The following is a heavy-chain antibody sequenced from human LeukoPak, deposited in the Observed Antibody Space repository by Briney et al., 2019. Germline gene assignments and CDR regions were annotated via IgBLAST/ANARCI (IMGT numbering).Heavy chain of an antibody. J-gene: IGHJ4*02. D-gene: IGHD3-22*01. Sequence: ASVKVSCKASGYTFTSYGISWVRQDPGQGLEWMGWISAYNGNTNYAQKLQGRVTMTTDTSTSTAYMELRSLRSDDTAVYYCARDSVDRTMIVVVIPKFDYWGQGTLVTVSS. CDR1: GYTFTSYG. CDR2: ISAYNGNT. V-gene: IGHV1-18*01. CDR3: ARDSVDRTMIVVVIPKFDY.